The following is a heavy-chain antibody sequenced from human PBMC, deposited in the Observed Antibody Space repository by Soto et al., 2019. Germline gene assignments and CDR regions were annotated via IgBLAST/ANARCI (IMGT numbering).Heavy chain of an antibody. CDR2: IYWDDDK. CDR3: AHSIRYFDWLHRYFDY. Sequence: SGPTLVNPTQTLTLTCTFSGFSLSSSGVGVGWIRQPPGKALEWLALIYWDDDKRYRPSLKSRLTITKDTSKNQVVLTMTNMDPVDTATYYCAHSIRYFDWLHRYFDYWGQGTLVTFSS. D-gene: IGHD3-9*01. CDR1: GFSLSSSGVG. V-gene: IGHV2-5*02. J-gene: IGHJ4*02.